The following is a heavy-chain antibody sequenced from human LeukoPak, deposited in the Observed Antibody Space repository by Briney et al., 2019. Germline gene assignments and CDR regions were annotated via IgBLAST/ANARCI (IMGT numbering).Heavy chain of an antibody. CDR2: FDRGETT. CDR1: GFTVSSSY. D-gene: IGHD3-22*01. Sequence: PGGSLRLSCAASGFTVSSSYMYCVRQAPGKGLEWVSFFDRGETTYYAESVRGRFTISRDISKNTLYLLMNSLIPEDTAVYYCAKHARAYYYDSSGYFDYWGQGTLVTVSS. CDR3: AKHARAYYYDSSGYFDY. J-gene: IGHJ4*02. V-gene: IGHV3-53*01.